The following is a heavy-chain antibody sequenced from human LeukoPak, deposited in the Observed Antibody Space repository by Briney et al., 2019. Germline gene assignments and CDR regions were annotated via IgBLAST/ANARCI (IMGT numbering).Heavy chain of an antibody. CDR1: GGSISSGGYY. D-gene: IGHD2-15*01. Sequence: SQTLSLTCTVSGGSISSGGYYWSWIRQHPGKGLEWIGYIYYSGSTYYNPSLKSRVTISVDTSKNQFSLKLSSVTAADTAVYYCARGPMVAATPALDYWGQGTLVTVSS. J-gene: IGHJ4*02. CDR3: ARGPMVAATPALDY. CDR2: IYYSGST. V-gene: IGHV4-31*03.